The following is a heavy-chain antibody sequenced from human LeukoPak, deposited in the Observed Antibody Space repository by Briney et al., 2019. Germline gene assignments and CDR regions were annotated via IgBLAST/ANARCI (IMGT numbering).Heavy chain of an antibody. CDR2: IRYDGSNK. CDR1: GFTFSSYG. Sequence: GGSLRLSCAASGFTFSSYGMHWVRQAPGKGLEWVAFIRYDGSNKYYADSVKGRFTISRDNSNNLLYLQMNGLRPEDMGLFYCAKEARQSYYDSSGYRYYFDYWGQGALVTVSS. J-gene: IGHJ4*02. D-gene: IGHD3-22*01. CDR3: AKEARQSYYDSSGYRYYFDY. V-gene: IGHV3-30*02.